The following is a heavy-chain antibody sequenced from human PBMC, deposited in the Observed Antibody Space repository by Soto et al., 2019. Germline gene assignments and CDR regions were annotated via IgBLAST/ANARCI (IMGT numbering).Heavy chain of an antibody. CDR3: ATPPGVTSRLYYGMDV. CDR2: ISGSGGST. V-gene: IGHV3-23*01. D-gene: IGHD2-2*01. Sequence: GGSLRLSCAASGFTFSSYAMSWVRQAPGKGLEWVSAISGSGGSTYYADSVKGRFTIPRDNSKNTLYLQMNSLRAEDTAVYYCATPPGVTSRLYYGMDVWGQGTTVTVSS. CDR1: GFTFSSYA. J-gene: IGHJ6*02.